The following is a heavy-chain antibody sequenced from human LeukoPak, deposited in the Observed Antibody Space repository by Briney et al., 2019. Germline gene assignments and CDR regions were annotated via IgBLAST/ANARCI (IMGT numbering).Heavy chain of an antibody. J-gene: IGHJ4*02. CDR2: ISAYNGNT. CDR3: ARDSEAAAGTETDY. V-gene: IGHV1-18*01. D-gene: IGHD6-13*01. CDR1: GYTFTSYG. Sequence: GPVKVSCKASGYTFTSYGISWVRQAPGQGLEWMGWISAYNGNTNYAQKLQGRVTMTTDTSTSTAYMELRSLRSDDTAVYYCARDSEAAAGTETDYWGQGTLVTVSS.